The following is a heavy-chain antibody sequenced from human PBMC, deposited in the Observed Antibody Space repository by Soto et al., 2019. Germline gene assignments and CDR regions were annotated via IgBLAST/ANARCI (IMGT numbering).Heavy chain of an antibody. CDR2: IFQTGST. CDR3: ARLGDCRGGSCYPNWFDP. V-gene: IGHV4-30-2*01. CDR1: GGSISSGGYS. D-gene: IGHD2-15*01. Sequence: LSLTCAVSGGSISSGGYSWSWIRQPPGKGLEWIGYIFQTGSTYYNPSLKSRVTISLDRSKNQFSLTLNSGTAADTAIYYCARLGDCRGGSCYPNWFDPWGQGTLVTVSS. J-gene: IGHJ5*02.